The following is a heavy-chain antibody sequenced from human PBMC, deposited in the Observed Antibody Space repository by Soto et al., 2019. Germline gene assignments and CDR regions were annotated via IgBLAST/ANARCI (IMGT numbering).Heavy chain of an antibody. D-gene: IGHD5-12*01. V-gene: IGHV3-23*01. CDR1: GFTFSSYA. Sequence: GGSLRLSCAASGFTFSSYAMTWVRQAPGRGLEWVSAISGSGDGDGTYYADSVKGRFTISRDNSKNTLYLQMNSLRAEDTAVYYFARDYCRFKRGYGSSMDVWGQGSTVTVSS. CDR2: ISGSGDGDGT. CDR3: ARDYCRFKRGYGSSMDV. J-gene: IGHJ6*02.